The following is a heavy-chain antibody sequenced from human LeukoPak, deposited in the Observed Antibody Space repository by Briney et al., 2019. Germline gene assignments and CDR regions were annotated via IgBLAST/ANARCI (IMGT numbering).Heavy chain of an antibody. Sequence: SETLSLTCNVSGGSLISISDYWSWLRQPPGKGLEWIGYIFHSGNTYYDASLKSRVTISVDTSNNHFSLKMTSVTAADTAVYYCARVSQGAPRDWGQGILVTVSS. CDR3: ARVSQGAPRD. V-gene: IGHV4-30-2*01. CDR2: IFHSGNT. CDR1: GGSLISISDY. D-gene: IGHD1-26*01. J-gene: IGHJ4*02.